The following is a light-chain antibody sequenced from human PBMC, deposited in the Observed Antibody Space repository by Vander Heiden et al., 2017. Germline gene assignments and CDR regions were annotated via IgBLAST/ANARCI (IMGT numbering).Light chain of an antibody. Sequence: DIVLTQSPGPLAVSLGERATINCKSSQSLLSSSNRKNYLSWYQQKPGQSPKLLISWASTRESGVPDRFSGSGPGTDFTLTISSLQAEDVAAYFCRQHYGDPLTFGGGTKVQI. J-gene: IGKJ4*01. V-gene: IGKV4-1*01. CDR3: RQHYGDPLT. CDR2: WAS. CDR1: QSLLSSSNRKNY.